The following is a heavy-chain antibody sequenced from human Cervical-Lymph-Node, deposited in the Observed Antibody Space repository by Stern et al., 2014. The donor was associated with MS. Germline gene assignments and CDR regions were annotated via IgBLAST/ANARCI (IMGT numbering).Heavy chain of an antibody. CDR3: TRGRPGLGTDY. V-gene: IGHV4-4*07. J-gene: IGHJ4*02. CDR2: IYSNGEI. D-gene: IGHD7-27*01. Sequence: VQLVESGPGLVKPSETLSLTCTVSGDSINNNYWSWIRQPAGKGLEWIGRIYSNGEINYNPSLKSRLTMSVDTSKNQFSLKVRSVTAADTAVYYCTRGRPGLGTDYWGQGSLVTVSS. CDR1: GDSINNNY.